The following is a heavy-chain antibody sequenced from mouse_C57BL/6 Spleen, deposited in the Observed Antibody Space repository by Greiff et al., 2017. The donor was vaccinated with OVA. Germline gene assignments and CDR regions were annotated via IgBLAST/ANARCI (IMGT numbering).Heavy chain of an antibody. CDR1: GYAFTNYL. D-gene: IGHD1-1*01. Sequence: VQVVESGAELVRPGTSVKVSCKASGYAFTNYLIEWVKQRPGQGLEWIGVINPGSGGTNYNEKFKGQATLTADKSSSTAYMQLSSLTSEDSAVYFCATVANYAMDYWGQGTSVTVSS. V-gene: IGHV1-54*01. CDR3: ATVANYAMDY. CDR2: INPGSGGT. J-gene: IGHJ4*01.